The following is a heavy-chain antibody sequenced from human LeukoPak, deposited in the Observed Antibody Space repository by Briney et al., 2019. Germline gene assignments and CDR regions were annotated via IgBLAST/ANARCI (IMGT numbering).Heavy chain of an antibody. J-gene: IGHJ4*02. Sequence: SPTLSLTCAISGDSVSSNSAAWTWIRQSPSRGLEWLGSTYYRSKWYNDYAVSVKSRITINPDTSKNQFSLQLNSVTPEDTAVYYCAREKTGTTGFDYWGQGTLVTVSS. CDR1: GDSVSSNSAA. CDR2: TYYRSKWYN. D-gene: IGHD1-7*01. V-gene: IGHV6-1*01. CDR3: AREKTGTTGFDY.